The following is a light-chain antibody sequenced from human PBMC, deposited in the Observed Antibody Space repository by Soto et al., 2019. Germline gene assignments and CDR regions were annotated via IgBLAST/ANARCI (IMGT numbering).Light chain of an antibody. J-gene: IGKJ1*01. CDR3: QQYNSYTWT. Sequence: EIQMTQSPSTLSASVEDRVTITCRASQSISSWLAWYQQKPGKAPKLLIYDASSLESGVPSRFSGSGSGTEFTLTISSLQPDDFATYYCQQYNSYTWTCGQGTK. V-gene: IGKV1-5*01. CDR2: DAS. CDR1: QSISSW.